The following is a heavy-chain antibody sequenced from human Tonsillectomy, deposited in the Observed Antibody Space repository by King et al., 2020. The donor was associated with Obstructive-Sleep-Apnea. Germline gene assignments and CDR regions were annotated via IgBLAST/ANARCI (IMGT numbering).Heavy chain of an antibody. D-gene: IGHD5-12*01. J-gene: IGHJ4*02. CDR3: ARGLRRVEAWLRLSELHSYYFDY. CDR2: IIPIFGTA. CDR1: GGTFSSYA. Sequence: AQLVQSGAEVKKPGSSVKVSCKASGGTFSSYAISWVRQAPGQGLEWMGGIIPIFGTANYAQKFQGRVTITADESTSTAYMELSSLRSEDTAVYYCARGLRRVEAWLRLSELHSYYFDYWGQGTLVTVSS. V-gene: IGHV1-69*01.